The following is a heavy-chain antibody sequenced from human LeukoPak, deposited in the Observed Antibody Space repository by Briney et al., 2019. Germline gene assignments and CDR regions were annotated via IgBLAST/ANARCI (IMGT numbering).Heavy chain of an antibody. CDR3: AKDPLLDY. J-gene: IGHJ4*02. Sequence: GGSLRLSCEGSGFTVSGNYMSWVRQAPGKGLEWFSVIYTGGNTYYADSVTGRFTISRDNSKNTLYLQMNSLRAEDTAVYYCAKDPLLDYWGQGTLVTVSS. CDR1: GFTVSGNY. V-gene: IGHV3-66*01. CDR2: IYTGGNT.